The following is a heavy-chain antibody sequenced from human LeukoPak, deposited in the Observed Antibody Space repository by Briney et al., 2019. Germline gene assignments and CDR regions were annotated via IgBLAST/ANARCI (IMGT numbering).Heavy chain of an antibody. CDR1: GFTVSSNY. J-gene: IGHJ6*03. CDR3: ARVTGNYGSGSYRPPTLHYYYMDV. Sequence: GGSLRLSCAASGFTVSSNYMSWVRQAPGKGLEWVSVIYSCGSTYYADSVKGRFTISRDNSKNTLYLQMNSLRAEDTAVYYCARVTGNYGSGSYRPPTLHYYYMDVWGKGTTVTVSS. D-gene: IGHD3-10*01. V-gene: IGHV3-66*01. CDR2: IYSCGST.